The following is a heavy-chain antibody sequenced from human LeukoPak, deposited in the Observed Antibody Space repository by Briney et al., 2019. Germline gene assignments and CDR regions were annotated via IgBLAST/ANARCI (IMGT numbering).Heavy chain of an antibody. CDR3: ASRYCSSTNCYAFDY. J-gene: IGHJ4*02. D-gene: IGHD2-2*01. CDR1: GFTFSSYS. CDR2: ISSSSSYI. V-gene: IGHV3-21*01. Sequence: GGSLRLSCAASGFTFSSYSMNWVRQAPGKGLEWVSSISSSSSYIYYADSVKGRFTISRDNAKNSLYLQMNSLRAEDTAVYYCASRYCSSTNCYAFDYWGQGTLVPVSS.